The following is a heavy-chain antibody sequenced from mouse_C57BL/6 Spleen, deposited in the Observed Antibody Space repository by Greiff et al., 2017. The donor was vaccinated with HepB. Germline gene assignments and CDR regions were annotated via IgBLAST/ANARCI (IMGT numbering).Heavy chain of an antibody. J-gene: IGHJ4*01. V-gene: IGHV1-62-2*01. CDR3: ARDEDRGYSSYAMDY. Sequence: VQLHQSGAELVKPGASVKLSCKASGYTFTEYTIHWVKQRSGQGLEWIGWFYPGSGSIKYNETFKDKATLTADKAASTVYMELSRLTCEDSAVSFCARDEDRGYSSYAMDYWGQGTSVTVSS. D-gene: IGHD2-12*01. CDR2: FYPGSGSI. CDR1: GYTFTEYT.